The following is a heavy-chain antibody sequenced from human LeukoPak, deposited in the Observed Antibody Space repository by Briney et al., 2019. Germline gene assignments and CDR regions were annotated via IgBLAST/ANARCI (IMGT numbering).Heavy chain of an antibody. Sequence: GGSLRLSCAASGFNFYVYDIHWVRQPPGEGLEWVSGISWNSGTIAYADSVKGRFTISRDNAKNSLYLQMTSLRVEDTAFYYCAKDVGALLVLPFDSWGQGTLVTVSS. CDR2: ISWNSGTI. CDR3: AKDVGALLVLPFDS. V-gene: IGHV3-9*01. J-gene: IGHJ4*02. CDR1: GFNFYVYD. D-gene: IGHD3-3*02.